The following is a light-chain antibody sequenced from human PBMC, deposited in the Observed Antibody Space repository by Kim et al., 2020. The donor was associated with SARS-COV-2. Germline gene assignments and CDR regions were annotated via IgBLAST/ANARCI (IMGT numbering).Light chain of an antibody. Sequence: AAMWDRVTITCRARQDIRTYLAWYQQKPGIPPKLLIYGTSTLQPAVPSRFSGSGFGTDFTLTISSLRPEDVATYYCQKYDGAPFTFGPGTKVDIK. J-gene: IGKJ3*01. CDR2: GTS. CDR1: QDIRTY. CDR3: QKYDGAPFT. V-gene: IGKV1-27*01.